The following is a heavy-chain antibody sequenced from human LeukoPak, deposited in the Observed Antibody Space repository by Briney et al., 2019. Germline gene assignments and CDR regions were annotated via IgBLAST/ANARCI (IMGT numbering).Heavy chain of an antibody. V-gene: IGHV4-61*02. D-gene: IGHD2-15*01. CDR1: GGSISSGSYY. J-gene: IGHJ6*03. Sequence: PSETLSLTCTVSGGSISSGSYYWSWIRQPAGKGLEWIGRFYTSGSTNYNPSLKSRVTISVDTSKNQFSLKLSSVTAADTAVYYCARRGRYCSGGSCGPWRRDYYYYYMDVWGKGTTVTISS. CDR3: ARRGRYCSGGSCGPWRRDYYYYYMDV. CDR2: FYTSGST.